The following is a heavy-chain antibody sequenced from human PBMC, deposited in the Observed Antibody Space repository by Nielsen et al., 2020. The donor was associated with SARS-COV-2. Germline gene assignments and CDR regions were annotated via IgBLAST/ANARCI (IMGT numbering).Heavy chain of an antibody. V-gene: IGHV3-30*18. D-gene: IGHD3-16*01. CDR1: GFTFSSYG. Sequence: GRSLKISCAASGFTFSSYGMHWVRQAPGKGLEWVAVISYDGSNKYYADSVKGRFTISRDNSKNTLYLQMNSLRAEDTAVYYCAKGGGDYWGQGTLVTVSS. CDR3: AKGGGDY. J-gene: IGHJ4*02. CDR2: ISYDGSNK.